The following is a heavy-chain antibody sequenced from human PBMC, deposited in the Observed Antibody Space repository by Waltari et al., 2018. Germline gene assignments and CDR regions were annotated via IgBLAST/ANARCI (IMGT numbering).Heavy chain of an antibody. D-gene: IGHD3-9*01. Sequence: VQLVESGGGLIQPGGSLRLSCADSGFTVISNYMSWVRQASGKGLGWIGYIDYSGNAQYSSSLKRRFNISIETSKNQFSLKVTSVTAADTAMYYCARVGAEARRHEPLRYYFDYWGQGTLVTVSS. CDR1: GFTVISNY. CDR2: IDYSGNA. CDR3: ARVGAEARRHEPLRYYFDY. V-gene: IGHV4-59*06. J-gene: IGHJ4*02.